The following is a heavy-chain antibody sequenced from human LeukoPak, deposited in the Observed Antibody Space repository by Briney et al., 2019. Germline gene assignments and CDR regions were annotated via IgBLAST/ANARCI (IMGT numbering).Heavy chain of an antibody. V-gene: IGHV1-69*06. Sequence: SVKVSCKASGGTFSGYAISWVRQAPGQGLEWMGGIIPIFGTANYAQKFQGRVTITADKSTSTAYMELSSLRSEDTAVYYCARISDYDILTGYPRTYGMDVWGKGTTVTVSS. CDR3: ARISDYDILTGYPRTYGMDV. J-gene: IGHJ6*04. D-gene: IGHD3-9*01. CDR2: IIPIFGTA. CDR1: GGTFSGYA.